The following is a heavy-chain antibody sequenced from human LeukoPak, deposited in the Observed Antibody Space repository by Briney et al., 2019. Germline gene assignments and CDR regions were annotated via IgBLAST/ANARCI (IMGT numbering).Heavy chain of an antibody. J-gene: IGHJ4*02. D-gene: IGHD3-3*01. CDR3: ARVSTIFGVVQGYYFDY. V-gene: IGHV3-11*04. CDR2: ISSSGSTI. Sequence: GGSLRLSCAASGFTFSDYYMSWIREAPGQGLEWGSYISSSGSTIYYADSVKGRFTISRDNAKNSLYLQMNSLRAEDTAVYYCARVSTIFGVVQGYYFDYWGQGTLVTVSS. CDR1: GFTFSDYY.